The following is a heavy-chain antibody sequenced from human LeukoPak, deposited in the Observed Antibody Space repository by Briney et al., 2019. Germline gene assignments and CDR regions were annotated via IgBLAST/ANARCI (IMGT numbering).Heavy chain of an antibody. D-gene: IGHD3-10*01. CDR1: GYTFTGYY. Sequence: GASVKVSCKASGYTFTGYYMHWVRQAPGQGLEWMGWMNPNSGNTGYAQKFQGRVTITRNTSISTAYMELSSLRSEDTAVYYCARVVRAHGSGRYLFLSFDYWGQGTLVTVSS. CDR3: ARVVRAHGSGRYLFLSFDY. V-gene: IGHV1-8*03. CDR2: MNPNSGNT. J-gene: IGHJ4*02.